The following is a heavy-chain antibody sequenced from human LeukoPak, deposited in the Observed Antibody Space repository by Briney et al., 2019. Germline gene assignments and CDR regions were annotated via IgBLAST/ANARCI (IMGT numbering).Heavy chain of an antibody. V-gene: IGHV4-34*01. D-gene: IGHD5-12*01. J-gene: IGHJ4*02. CDR1: GGSFSGYY. CDR3: ARVLLVATTIDY. Sequence: SETLSLTCAVYGGSFSGYYWSWIRQPPGKGLEWIGEINHSGSTNYNPSLKSRATISVDTSKNQFSLKLSSVTAADTAVYYCARVLLVATTIDYWGQGTLVTVSS. CDR2: INHSGST.